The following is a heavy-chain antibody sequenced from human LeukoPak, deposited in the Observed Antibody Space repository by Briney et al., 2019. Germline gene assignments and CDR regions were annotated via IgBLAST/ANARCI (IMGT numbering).Heavy chain of an antibody. D-gene: IGHD1-1*01. CDR2: IIPIFGTA. J-gene: IGHJ5*02. CDR3: ARGTVGWNGNWFDP. CDR1: GGTFSSYA. V-gene: IGHV1-69*05. Sequence: SVKVSCKASGGTFSSYAISWVRQAPGQGLEWMGGIIPIFGTANYAQKFQGRVTITTDESTSTAYMELSSLRSEDTAVHYCARGTVGWNGNWFDPWGQGTLVTVSS.